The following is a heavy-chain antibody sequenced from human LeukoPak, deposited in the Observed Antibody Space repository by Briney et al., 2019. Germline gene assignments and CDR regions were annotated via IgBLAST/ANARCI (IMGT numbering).Heavy chain of an antibody. CDR2: IKQDGSEK. V-gene: IGHV3-7*01. J-gene: IGHJ4*02. CDR1: GFTFSRYW. CDR3: AKDSDTAMNY. Sequence: GGSLRLSCAASGFTFSRYWMSWVRQAPGKGLEWVANIKQDGSEKYYVDSVKGRFTISRDNAKNSLYLQMNSLRAEDTAVYYCAKDSDTAMNYWGQGTLVTVSS. D-gene: IGHD5-18*01.